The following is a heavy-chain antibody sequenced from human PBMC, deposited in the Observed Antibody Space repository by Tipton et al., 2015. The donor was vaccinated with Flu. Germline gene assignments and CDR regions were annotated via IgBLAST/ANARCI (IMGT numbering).Heavy chain of an antibody. CDR3: ARGEVAGYSYGYDRPYFYYGMDV. CDR2: IIPIFGTA. CDR1: GGTFSSYA. D-gene: IGHD5-18*01. Sequence: QLVQSGAEVKKPGSSVKVSCKASGGTFSSYAISWVRRAPGQGLEWMGGIIPIFGTANYAQKFQGRVTISADESTSTAYMELSSLRSEDTAVYYCARGEVAGYSYGYDRPYFYYGMDVWGQGTTVTVSS. J-gene: IGHJ6*02. V-gene: IGHV1-69*01.